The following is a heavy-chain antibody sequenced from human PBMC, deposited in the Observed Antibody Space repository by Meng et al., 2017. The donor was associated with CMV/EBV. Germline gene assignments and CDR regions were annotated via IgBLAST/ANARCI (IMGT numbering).Heavy chain of an antibody. J-gene: IGHJ4*02. CDR3: ARLRGYSGYDYGLFDY. Sequence: GSISSGGYYWSWIRQHPGKGLEWIGYIYYSGSTYYTPSLKSRVTISVDTSKNQFSLKLSSVTAADTAVYYCARLRGYSGYDYGLFDYWGQGTLVTVSS. CDR2: IYYSGST. CDR1: GSISSGGYY. V-gene: IGHV4-31*02. D-gene: IGHD5-12*01.